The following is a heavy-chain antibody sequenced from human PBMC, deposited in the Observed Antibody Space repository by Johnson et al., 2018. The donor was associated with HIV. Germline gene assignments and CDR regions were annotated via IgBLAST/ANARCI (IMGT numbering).Heavy chain of an antibody. V-gene: IGHV3-30-3*01. CDR1: TFSVSSNS. D-gene: IGHD6-6*01. CDR2: ISYDGSIK. J-gene: IGHJ3*02. CDR3: AKERPLVRAFDI. Sequence: QVQLVESGGGVVRPGGSLRLSCAPSTFSVSSNSMTWVRQAPGKGLEWVAVISYDGSIKYFADSVKGRFTISRDNSKNTLHLQMNSLRAEDTAVYYCAKERPLVRAFDIWGQGTLVTVSS.